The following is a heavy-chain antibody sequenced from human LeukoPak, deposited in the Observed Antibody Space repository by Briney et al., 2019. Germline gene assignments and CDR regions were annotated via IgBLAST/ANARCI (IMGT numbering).Heavy chain of an antibody. J-gene: IGHJ4*02. CDR2: INHGGGT. V-gene: IGHV4-34*01. D-gene: IGHD4-17*01. CDR3: ARGEDGTGDYRPTYFDS. Sequence: GSLRLSCAASGFTFSSYAMHWIRQTPGKGLEWIGEINHGGGTKYNPSLKSRATISEDTSKKQFSLNLTSVTAADTAVYYCARGEDGTGDYRPTYFDSWGQGTLVTVSS. CDR1: GFTFSSYA.